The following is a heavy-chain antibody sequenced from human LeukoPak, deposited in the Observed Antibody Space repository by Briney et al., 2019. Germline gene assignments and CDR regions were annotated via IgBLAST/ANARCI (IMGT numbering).Heavy chain of an antibody. CDR2: INHSGRT. J-gene: IGHJ1*01. CDR3: WRYRSSGYGYFQN. Sequence: PSETLSLTCAVYGGSFSGYYWNWVRQPPGKGLEWIGEINHSGRTNYNPSLKSRVTISVDTSKNQFSLKLSSVTAADTAVFYLWRYRSSGYGYFQNWGQGTLVTVSS. D-gene: IGHD6-25*01. V-gene: IGHV4-34*01. CDR1: GGSFSGYY.